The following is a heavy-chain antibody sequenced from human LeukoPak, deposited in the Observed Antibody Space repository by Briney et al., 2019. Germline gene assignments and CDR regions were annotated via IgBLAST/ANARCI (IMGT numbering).Heavy chain of an antibody. CDR3: ARDPLGSVLWDDY. Sequence: SETLTLTCTVSGGSISSYYWSWIRQPAGKGLEWIGRIHTSGSTNYNPSLKSRVTMSVDTSKNQCSLKLSSVTAADTAVYYCARDPLGSVLWDDYWGQGTLVTVSS. CDR1: GGSISSYY. CDR2: IHTSGST. J-gene: IGHJ4*02. V-gene: IGHV4-4*07. D-gene: IGHD1-26*01.